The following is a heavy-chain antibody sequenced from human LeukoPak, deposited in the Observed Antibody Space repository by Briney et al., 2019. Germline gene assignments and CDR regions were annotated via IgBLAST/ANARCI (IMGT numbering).Heavy chain of an antibody. CDR2: INSDGSNT. Sequence: GGSLRLSCAASGLTFSSSWMYWVRQAPGKGLVWVSDINSDGSNTRYVDSVRGRFTISRDNAKEMVHLQMNSLRAEDTAVYYCARAVSGWQAIDYWGQGTLVTVSS. J-gene: IGHJ4*02. CDR1: GLTFSSSW. V-gene: IGHV3-74*01. D-gene: IGHD6-19*01. CDR3: ARAVSGWQAIDY.